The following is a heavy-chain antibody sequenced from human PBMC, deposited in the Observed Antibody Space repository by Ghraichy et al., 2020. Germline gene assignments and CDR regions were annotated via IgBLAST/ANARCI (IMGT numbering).Heavy chain of an antibody. CDR1: GFTFSSYS. J-gene: IGHJ4*02. CDR2: ISSSSSYI. CDR3: AREGNYDFWSGYPAGPNIDY. V-gene: IGHV3-21*01. D-gene: IGHD3-3*01. Sequence: GSLRLSCAASGFTFSSYSMNWVRQAPGKGLEWVSSISSSSSYIYYADSVKGRFTISRDNAKNSLYLQMNSLRAEDTAVYYCAREGNYDFWSGYPAGPNIDYWGQGTLVTVSS.